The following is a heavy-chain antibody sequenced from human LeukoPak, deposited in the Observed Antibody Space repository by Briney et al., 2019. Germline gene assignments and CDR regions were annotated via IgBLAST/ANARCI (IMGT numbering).Heavy chain of an antibody. Sequence: ASVKVSCKASGYTFTSYYMHWVRQAPGQGLEWMGIINPSGGSTSYAQKFQGRVTMTRDTSTSTVYMELSSLRSEDTAVYYCARDRRPPDVLYYYYGMDVWGQGTTVTVSS. CDR2: INPSGGST. D-gene: IGHD2-15*01. J-gene: IGHJ6*02. CDR1: GYTFTSYY. CDR3: ARDRRPPDVLYYYYGMDV. V-gene: IGHV1-46*01.